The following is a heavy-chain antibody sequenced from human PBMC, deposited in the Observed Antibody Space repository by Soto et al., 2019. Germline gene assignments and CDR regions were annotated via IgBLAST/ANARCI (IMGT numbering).Heavy chain of an antibody. J-gene: IGHJ5*02. CDR1: GGSISSYY. D-gene: IGHD6-19*01. Sequence: PSETLSLTCTVSGGSISSYYWSWIRQPPGKGLEWIGYIYYSGSTNYNPSLKSRVTISVDTSKNQFSLKLSSVTAADTAVYYCARNHPPVGSGWYGLEADWFXPWGQGTLVTVSS. CDR2: IYYSGST. V-gene: IGHV4-59*01. CDR3: ARNHPPVGSGWYGLEADWFXP.